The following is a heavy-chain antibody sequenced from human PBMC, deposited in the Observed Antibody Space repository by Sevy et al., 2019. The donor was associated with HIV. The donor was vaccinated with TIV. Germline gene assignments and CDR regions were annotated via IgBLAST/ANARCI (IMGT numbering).Heavy chain of an antibody. CDR3: AISTSSSSLFDY. D-gene: IGHD6-13*01. V-gene: IGHV3-7*03. CDR2: IKQDGSGK. J-gene: IGHJ4*02. CDR1: GFTFSSYW. Sequence: GGSLRLSCAASGFTFSSYWMSWVRQAPGKGLEWVANIKQDGSGKYYVDSVKGRFTISRDNAKNSLYLQMNSLRAEDTAVYYCAISTSSSSLFDYWGQGTLVTVSS.